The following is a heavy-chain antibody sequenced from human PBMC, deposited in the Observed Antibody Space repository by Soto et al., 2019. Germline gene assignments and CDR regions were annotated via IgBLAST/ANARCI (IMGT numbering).Heavy chain of an antibody. CDR1: GFSFDDYG. D-gene: IGHD6-13*01. V-gene: IGHV3-20*04. J-gene: IGHJ5*01. CDR3: ARDYILPSSWYGGSNRVDS. Sequence: EMQLVESGGRVVRPGGSLRLSCVASGFSFDDYGMNWVRQVPGKGLEWVSGSNWNGDSTGYADSVKGRFTISRDNARQSLYLQMNSLRVEDTALYYCARDYILPSSWYGGSNRVDSWGKGTLVTVSS. CDR2: SNWNGDST.